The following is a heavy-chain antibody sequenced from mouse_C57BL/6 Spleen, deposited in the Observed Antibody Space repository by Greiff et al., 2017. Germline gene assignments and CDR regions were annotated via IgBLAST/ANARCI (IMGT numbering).Heavy chain of an antibody. D-gene: IGHD1-1*01. Sequence: QVQLQQPGAELVKPGASVKLSCKASGYTFTSYWMHWVKQRPGQGLEWIGMIHPNSGSTNYNEKFKSKATLTVDKSSSTAEMQLSSLTSEDSAVYYWARCPYYYGSSYVGFDYWGQGTTLTVSS. CDR1: GYTFTSYW. CDR3: ARCPYYYGSSYVGFDY. CDR2: IHPNSGST. V-gene: IGHV1-64*01. J-gene: IGHJ2*01.